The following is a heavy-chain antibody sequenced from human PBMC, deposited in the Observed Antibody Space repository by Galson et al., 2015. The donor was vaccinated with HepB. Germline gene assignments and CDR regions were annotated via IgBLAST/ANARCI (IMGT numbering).Heavy chain of an antibody. D-gene: IGHD6-19*01. CDR2: ISGSGGST. J-gene: IGHJ2*01. V-gene: IGHV3-23*01. Sequence: SLRLSCAASGFTFSSYAMTWVRQAPGKGLEWVSAISGSGGSTYYADSVKGRFTISRDNSKYTLYLQMNSLRAEDTAVYYCAKVIAVAGSRYFDLWGRGTLVTVSS. CDR3: AKVIAVAGSRYFDL. CDR1: GFTFSSYA.